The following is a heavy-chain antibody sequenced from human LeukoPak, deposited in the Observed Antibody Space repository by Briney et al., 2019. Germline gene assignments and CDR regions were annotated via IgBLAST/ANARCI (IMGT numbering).Heavy chain of an antibody. J-gene: IGHJ6*03. CDR3: AKDAEMGYCSSTSCPYYYYYYMDV. CDR1: GFTFSSYG. V-gene: IGHV3-30*02. Sequence: GGSLRLSCAASGFTFSSYGMHWVRQAPGKGLEWVAFIRYDGSNKYYADSVKGRFTISRDNSKNTLYLQMNSLRAEDTAVYYCAKDAEMGYCSSTSCPYYYYYYMDVWGKGTTVTVSS. D-gene: IGHD2-2*01. CDR2: IRYDGSNK.